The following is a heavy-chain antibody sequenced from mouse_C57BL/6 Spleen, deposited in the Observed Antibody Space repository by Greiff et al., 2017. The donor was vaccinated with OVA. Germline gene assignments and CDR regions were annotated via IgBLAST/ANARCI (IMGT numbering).Heavy chain of an antibody. J-gene: IGHJ4*01. CDR1: GYTFTSYW. V-gene: IGHV1-64*01. CDR3: AIYITTVVATGVMDY. CDR2: IHPHSGST. D-gene: IGHD1-1*01. Sequence: VQLQQPGAELVKPGASVKLSCKASGYTFTSYWMHWVKQRPGQGLEWIGMIHPHSGSTNYNEKFKSKATLTVDKYSSTAYMQLSSLTSEYSAVYYCAIYITTVVATGVMDYWGQGTSVTVAS.